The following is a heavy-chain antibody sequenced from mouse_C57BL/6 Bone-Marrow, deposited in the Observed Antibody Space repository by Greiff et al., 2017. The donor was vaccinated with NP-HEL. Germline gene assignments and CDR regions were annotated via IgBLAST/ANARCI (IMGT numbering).Heavy chain of an antibody. CDR2: IYPGSGST. V-gene: IGHV1-55*01. Sequence: QVQLQQPGAELVKPGASVKMSCKASGYTFTSYWITWVKQRPGQGLEWIGDIYPGSGSTNYNEKFKSKATLTVDTSSSTAYMQLSSLTSEDSAVYYCARVPYYYGSSYGYFDVWGTGTTVTVSS. CDR3: ARVPYYYGSSYGYFDV. J-gene: IGHJ1*03. CDR1: GYTFTSYW. D-gene: IGHD1-1*01.